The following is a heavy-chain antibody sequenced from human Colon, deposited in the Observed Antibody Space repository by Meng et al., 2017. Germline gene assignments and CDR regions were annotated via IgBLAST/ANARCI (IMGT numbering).Heavy chain of an antibody. D-gene: IGHD4-17*01. CDR1: EGTLASSNSD. Sequence: SVPCLVQRPPPQAPASPVLEGTLASSNSDGIANLVPPEQSLELIECIYSNMSTYSNGSLKSRVTISIDRSKDQFSLKLSSVTAADTAVYYCARDRKHYGERGWFDPWGQGTLVTVSS. V-gene: IGHV4-30-4*01. J-gene: IGHJ5*02. CDR3: ARDRKHYGERGWFDP. CDR2: IYSNMST.